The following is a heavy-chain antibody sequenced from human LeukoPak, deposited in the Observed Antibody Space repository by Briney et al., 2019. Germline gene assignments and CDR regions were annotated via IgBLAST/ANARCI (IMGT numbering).Heavy chain of an antibody. Sequence: GASVKVSCKASGYTFTSYGISWVRQAPGQGLEWMGWISAYNGNTNYAQKLQGRVTMTTDTSTSTAYTELRSLRSDDTAVYYCARTPRGTYGWFDPWGQGTLVTVSS. D-gene: IGHD4-17*01. J-gene: IGHJ5*02. CDR3: ARTPRGTYGWFDP. CDR2: ISAYNGNT. CDR1: GYTFTSYG. V-gene: IGHV1-18*01.